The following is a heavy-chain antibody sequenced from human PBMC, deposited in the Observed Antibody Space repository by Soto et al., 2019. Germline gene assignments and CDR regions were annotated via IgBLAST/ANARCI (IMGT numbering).Heavy chain of an antibody. Sequence: GGSLRLSCAASGFTFDDYAMHWVRQAPGKGLEWVSGISWNSGSIGYADSVKGRFTISRDNAKNSLYLQMNSLRAEDTALYYCAKVADCSSTSCYGDPYYYYYYYMDVWGKGTTVTVSS. CDR1: GFTFDDYA. V-gene: IGHV3-9*01. D-gene: IGHD2-2*01. J-gene: IGHJ6*03. CDR3: AKVADCSSTSCYGDPYYYYYYYMDV. CDR2: ISWNSGSI.